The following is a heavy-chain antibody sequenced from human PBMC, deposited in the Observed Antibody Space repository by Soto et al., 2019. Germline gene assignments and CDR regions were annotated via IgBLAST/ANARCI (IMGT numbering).Heavy chain of an antibody. CDR2: IDESGRT. Sequence: QVQLQESGPRLVKPSETLSLTCTVNGVSVTSGDYYWTWIRQATGKGLEWIAYIDESGRTNYNPSLRSGSTISADTSKNQFSLNLRSVTASDPAVYYCARVLWGLVLAFDHWSPGTLVTVSS. CDR1: GVSVTSGDYY. CDR3: ARVLWGLVLAFDH. J-gene: IGHJ4*01. V-gene: IGHV4-61*08. D-gene: IGHD1-26*01.